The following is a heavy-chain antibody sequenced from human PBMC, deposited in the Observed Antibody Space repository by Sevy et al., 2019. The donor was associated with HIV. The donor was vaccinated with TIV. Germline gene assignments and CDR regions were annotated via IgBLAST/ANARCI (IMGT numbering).Heavy chain of an antibody. CDR2: ISSSSSYI. CDR1: GFIFRNYN. J-gene: IGHJ4*02. D-gene: IGHD6-19*01. CDR3: ARRSSGWDYFDY. Sequence: GGSLRLSCAASGFIFRNYNMNWVRQAPGKGLEWVSSISSSSSYIYYADSVKGRFTISRDNAKNSVYLQMNSLRAEDTAVYYCARRSSGWDYFDYWGQGTPVTVSS. V-gene: IGHV3-21*01.